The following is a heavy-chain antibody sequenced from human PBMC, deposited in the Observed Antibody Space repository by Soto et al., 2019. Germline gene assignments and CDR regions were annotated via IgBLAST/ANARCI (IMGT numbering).Heavy chain of an antibody. Sequence: QVQLVQSGAEVKKPGSSVKVSCKASGGTFSSYTISWVRQAPGQGLEWMGRIIPILGIANYAQKFQGRVTITADKSTSTAYMELSSLRSEDTAVYYCARDPPRTGIAVAGKDYFDYWGQGTLVTVSS. CDR2: IIPILGIA. CDR1: GGTFSSYT. D-gene: IGHD6-19*01. CDR3: ARDPPRTGIAVAGKDYFDY. V-gene: IGHV1-69*08. J-gene: IGHJ4*02.